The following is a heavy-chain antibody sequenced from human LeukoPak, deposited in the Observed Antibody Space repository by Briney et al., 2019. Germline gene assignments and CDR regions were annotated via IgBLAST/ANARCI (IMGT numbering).Heavy chain of an antibody. J-gene: IGHJ4*02. D-gene: IGHD2-2*01. Sequence: GGSLRLSCAASGFTFDNYAMSWVRQAPGKWLEWVSAISGSGGYTYYADSVKGRFTISRDNSKSTLYLQMNSLRAGDTAVYYCAKDISRDGTSCPFCWGQGTLVTVSS. CDR2: ISGSGGYT. V-gene: IGHV3-23*01. CDR3: AKDISRDGTSCPFC. CDR1: GFTFDNYA.